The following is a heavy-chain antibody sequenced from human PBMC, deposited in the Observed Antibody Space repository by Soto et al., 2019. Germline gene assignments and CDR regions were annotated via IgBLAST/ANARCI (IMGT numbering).Heavy chain of an antibody. V-gene: IGHV4-59*08. J-gene: IGHJ3*02. CDR2: IYYSGST. D-gene: IGHD4-17*01. CDR1: GGSISSYY. CDR3: ARRYGGAFDI. Sequence: QVQLQESGPGLVKPSETLSLTCTVSGGSISSYYWSWIRQPPGKGLEWIGYIYYSGSTNYNPSLKRRVPISVDTSKNQFSLKLSSVTAAHTAVYYCARRYGGAFDIWGQGTMVTVSS.